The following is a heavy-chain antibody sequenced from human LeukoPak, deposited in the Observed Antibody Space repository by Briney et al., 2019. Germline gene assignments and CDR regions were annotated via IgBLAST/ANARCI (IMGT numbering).Heavy chain of an antibody. D-gene: IGHD1-26*01. CDR2: INPNSGGT. CDR1: GYTFTGYY. J-gene: IGHJ4*02. CDR3: AREESGSYHDFDY. V-gene: IGHV1-2*02. Sequence: ASVKVSCKASGYTFTGYYMHWVRQAPGQGLEWMGWINPNSGGTNYAQKFQGRVTMTRSTSISTAYMELSRLRSDDTAVYYCAREESGSYHDFDYWGQGTLVTVSS.